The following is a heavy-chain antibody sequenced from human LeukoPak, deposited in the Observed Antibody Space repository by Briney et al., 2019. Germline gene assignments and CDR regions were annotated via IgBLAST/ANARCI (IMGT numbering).Heavy chain of an antibody. CDR3: AKGYCSGGSCYYYYYGMDV. V-gene: IGHV3-23*01. D-gene: IGHD2-15*01. Sequence: GGSLRLSCEVSGFSFRSYAMSWVRQAPGKGLEWVSAISGSGGSTYYADSVKGRFTISRDNSKNTLYLQMNSLRAEDTAVYYCAKGYCSGGSCYYYYYGMDVWGQGTTVTVSS. CDR2: ISGSGGST. CDR1: GFSFRSYA. J-gene: IGHJ6*02.